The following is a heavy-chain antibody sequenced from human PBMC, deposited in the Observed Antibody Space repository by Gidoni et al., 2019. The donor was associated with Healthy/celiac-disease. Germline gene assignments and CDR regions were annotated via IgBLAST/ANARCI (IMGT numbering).Heavy chain of an antibody. V-gene: IGHV4-31*03. CDR3: ARIDSGSRFDY. J-gene: IGHJ4*02. D-gene: IGHD1-26*01. Sequence: QVQLQESGPGLVKPSQTLSLTCTVSGGSISRGGYYWSLLRQHPGKGLEWIGYIYYRGSTYYNPSLKSRVTISVDTSKNQFSLKLSSVTAADTAVYYCARIDSGSRFDYWGQGTLVTVSS. CDR1: GGSISRGGYY. CDR2: IYYRGST.